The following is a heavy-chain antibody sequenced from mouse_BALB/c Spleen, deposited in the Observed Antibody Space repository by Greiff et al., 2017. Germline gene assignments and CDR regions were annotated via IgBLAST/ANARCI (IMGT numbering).Heavy chain of an antibody. CDR1: GFTFSSYA. Sequence: EVKLMDSGGGLVKPGGSLKLSCAASGFTFSSYAMSWVRQTPEKRLEWVASISSGGSTYYPDSVKGRFTISRDNARNILYLQMSSLRSEDTAMYYCARDGGEWFAYWGQGTLVTVSA. CDR2: ISSGGST. CDR3: ARDGGEWFAY. J-gene: IGHJ3*01. V-gene: IGHV5-6-5*01.